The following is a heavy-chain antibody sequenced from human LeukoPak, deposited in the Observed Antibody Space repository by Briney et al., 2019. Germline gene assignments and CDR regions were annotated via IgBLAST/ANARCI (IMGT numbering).Heavy chain of an antibody. Sequence: ASVKVSCKAFGYTFTSNYMHWVRQAPGQGLEWMGWINPNSGGTNYAQKFQGRVTMTRDTSISTAYMELSRLRSDDTAVYYCARAGREYYYDSSGYYEDYWGQGTLVTVSS. CDR1: GYTFTSNY. D-gene: IGHD3-22*01. V-gene: IGHV1-2*02. CDR2: INPNSGGT. CDR3: ARAGREYYYDSSGYYEDY. J-gene: IGHJ4*02.